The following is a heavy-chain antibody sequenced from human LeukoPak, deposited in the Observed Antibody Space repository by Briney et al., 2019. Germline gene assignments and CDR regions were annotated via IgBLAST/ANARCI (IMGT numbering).Heavy chain of an antibody. CDR3: ARGDPFFAY. CDR2: INHSGST. CDR1: GGTFSGYY. V-gene: IGHV4-34*01. J-gene: IGHJ4*02. Sequence: PSETLPLTCAVYGGTFSGYYWSWIRQPPGKGLEWIGEINHSGSTNYNPSLKSRVTISVDTSKNQFSLKLSSVTAADTAVYYCARGDPFFAYWGQGTLVTVSS.